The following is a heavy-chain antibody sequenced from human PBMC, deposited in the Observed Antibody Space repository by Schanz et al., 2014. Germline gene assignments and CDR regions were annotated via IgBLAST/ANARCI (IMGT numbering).Heavy chain of an antibody. CDR3: ARLDSSSWYPRY. J-gene: IGHJ4*02. CDR1: GFTFSDYY. D-gene: IGHD6-13*01. V-gene: IGHV3-11*05. Sequence: QVQLVESGGGLVKPGRSLRLSCAASGFTFSDYYMSWIRQAPGKGLEWVSYISSSGSYTNYADSVKGRFTTSRDNGKKSMYLQMNSLRAEDTAVYYCARLDSSSWYPRYWGQGTLVTVSS. CDR2: ISSSGSYT.